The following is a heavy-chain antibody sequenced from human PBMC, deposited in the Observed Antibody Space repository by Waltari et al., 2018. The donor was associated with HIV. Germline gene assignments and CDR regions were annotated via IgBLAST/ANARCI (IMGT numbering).Heavy chain of an antibody. CDR1: GGSFSGYY. CDR3: AGVGAVAGTLEAAFDP. Sequence: QVQLQQWGAGLLKPSETLSLTCAVYGGSFSGYYWSWIRQPPGKGLEWIGEINHSGSTNYTPSLKSRVTISVDTSKNQFSLKLSSVTAADTAVYYCAGVGAVAGTLEAAFDPWGQGTLVTVSS. J-gene: IGHJ5*02. V-gene: IGHV4-34*01. D-gene: IGHD6-19*01. CDR2: INHSGST.